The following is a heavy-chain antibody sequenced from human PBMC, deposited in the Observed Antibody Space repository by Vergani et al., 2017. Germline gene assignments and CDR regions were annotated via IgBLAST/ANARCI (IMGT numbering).Heavy chain of an antibody. J-gene: IGHJ4*02. CDR3: ARLAVATINYFDY. Sequence: QVQLQESGPGLVKPSETLSLTCTVSGGSISSYYWSWIRQPPGKGLEWIGYIYHSGSTYYSPSPKSRVTISVDTSKNQFSLRLTSVTAADTAVYYCARLAVATINYFDYWGQGILVTVSS. CDR1: GGSISSYY. D-gene: IGHD5-12*01. V-gene: IGHV4-59*08. CDR2: IYHSGST.